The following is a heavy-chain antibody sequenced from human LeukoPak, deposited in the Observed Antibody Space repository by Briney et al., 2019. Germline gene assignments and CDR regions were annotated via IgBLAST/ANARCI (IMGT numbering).Heavy chain of an antibody. CDR1: GFTIDGYA. CDR3: AKGQDSSGYRSLDY. J-gene: IGHJ4*02. V-gene: IGHV3-43*02. CDR2: ISADAGRK. Sequence: GGSLRLSCAASGFTIDGYAMHWVRQTPGKSLEWVTLISADAGRKYYADSVKGRFTISRDNSKNSLFLQMNSLRTEDTALYYCAKGQDSSGYRSLDYWGQGTLPTVSS. D-gene: IGHD3-22*01.